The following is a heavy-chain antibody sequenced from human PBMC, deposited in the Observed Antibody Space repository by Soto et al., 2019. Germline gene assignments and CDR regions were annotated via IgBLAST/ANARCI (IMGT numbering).Heavy chain of an antibody. CDR1: GFTFSDYY. V-gene: IGHV3-11*01. J-gene: IGHJ4*02. CDR2: ISSSGSTI. Sequence: GGSLRLSCAASGFTFSDYYMSWIRQAPGKGLEWVSYISSSGSTIYYADSVKGRFTISRDNAKNSLYLQMNSLRAEDTAVYYCASMHYYDSSGYYFGYWGQGTLVTVSS. CDR3: ASMHYYDSSGYYFGY. D-gene: IGHD3-22*01.